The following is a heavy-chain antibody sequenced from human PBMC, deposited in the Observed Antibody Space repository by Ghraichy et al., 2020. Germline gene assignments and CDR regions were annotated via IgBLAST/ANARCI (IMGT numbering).Heavy chain of an antibody. CDR2: INHSGST. CDR1: GGSFSGYY. Sequence: SETLSLTCAVYGGSFSGYYWSWIRQPPGKGLEWIGEINHSGSTNYNPSLKSRVTISVDTSKNQFSLKLSSVTAADTAVYYCARYNYNWNYGYWGQGTLVTVSS. J-gene: IGHJ4*02. CDR3: ARYNYNWNYGY. V-gene: IGHV4-34*01. D-gene: IGHD1-7*01.